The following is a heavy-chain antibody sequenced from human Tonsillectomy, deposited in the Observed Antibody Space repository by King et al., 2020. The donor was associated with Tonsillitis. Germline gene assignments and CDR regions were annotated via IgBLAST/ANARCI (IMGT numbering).Heavy chain of an antibody. Sequence: VQLVESGGGLVQPGGSLRLSCAASGFTLSSYAMSWVRQAPGKGLEWVSGMSGGAGGTYYADSVKGRVTMSRDNSKNTMYLQMNSLRAEDTAVYYCAKTAGYYTENYFDYWGQGTLVTVSS. CDR1: GFTLSSYA. CDR2: MSGGAGGT. V-gene: IGHV3-23*04. CDR3: AKTAGYYTENYFDY. D-gene: IGHD3/OR15-3a*01. J-gene: IGHJ4*02.